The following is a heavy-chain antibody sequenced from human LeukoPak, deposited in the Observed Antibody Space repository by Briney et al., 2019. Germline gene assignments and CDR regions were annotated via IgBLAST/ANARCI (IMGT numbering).Heavy chain of an antibody. Sequence: ASVKVSCKASGYTFTGYYMHWVRQAPGQGLEWMGWINPNSGGTNYAQKFQGRVTMTRDTSISTAYMELSRLRSDDTAVYYWAMSTGFPPIFDYWGQGTLVTVSS. J-gene: IGHJ4*02. CDR3: AMSTGFPPIFDY. CDR2: INPNSGGT. D-gene: IGHD1-1*01. V-gene: IGHV1-2*02. CDR1: GYTFTGYY.